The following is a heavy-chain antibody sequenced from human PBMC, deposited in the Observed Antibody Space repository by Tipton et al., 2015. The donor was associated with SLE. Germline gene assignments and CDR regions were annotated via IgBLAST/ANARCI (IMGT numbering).Heavy chain of an antibody. CDR3: TRDRTPDYYYYYMDV. CDR2: IYDSGST. V-gene: IGHV4-39*07. J-gene: IGHJ6*03. D-gene: IGHD2-15*01. Sequence: TLSLTCTVSGGSISSSSYHWGWIRQPPGEGLEWIGSIYDSGSTYYHPSLKSRVAVSLETPENQFSLKLSSVTAADSAIYYCTRDRTPDYYYYYMDVWGKGTTVTVSS. CDR1: GGSISSSSYH.